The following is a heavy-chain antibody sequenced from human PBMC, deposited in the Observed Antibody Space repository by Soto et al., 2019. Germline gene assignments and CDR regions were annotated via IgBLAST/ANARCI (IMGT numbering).Heavy chain of an antibody. J-gene: IGHJ3*02. CDR2: INHSGST. CDR1: GGSFSGYY. D-gene: IGHD3-10*01. V-gene: IGHV4-34*01. CDR3: ARGGVTYYYGSGTPRRHDAFDI. Sequence: SETLSLTCAVYGGSFSGYYWSWIRQPPGKGLEWIGEINHSGSTNYNPSLKSRVTISVDTSKNQFSLKLSSVTAADTAVYYCARGGVTYYYGSGTPRRHDAFDIWGQGTMVTVSS.